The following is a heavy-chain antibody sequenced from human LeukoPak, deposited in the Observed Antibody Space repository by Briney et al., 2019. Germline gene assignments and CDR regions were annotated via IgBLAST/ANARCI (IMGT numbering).Heavy chain of an antibody. V-gene: IGHV3-15*01. D-gene: IGHD1-1*01. CDR1: GFTFSNAW. CDR3: TTTSYNWNDRLDY. J-gene: IGHJ4*02. Sequence: GGSLRLSCAASGFTFSNAWMSWVRQAPGKGLEWVGRIKSKTDGGTTDYAAPVKGRFTISRDDSKNTLYQQMNSLKTEDTAVYYCTTTSYNWNDRLDYWGQGTLVTVSS. CDR2: IKSKTDGGTT.